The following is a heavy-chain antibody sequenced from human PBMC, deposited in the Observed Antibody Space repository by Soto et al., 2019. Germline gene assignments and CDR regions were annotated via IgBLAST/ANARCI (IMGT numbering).Heavy chain of an antibody. D-gene: IGHD3-10*01. J-gene: IGHJ4*02. CDR1: GGSISSYY. CDR3: ARVRGYSFDY. Sequence: QVQLQESGPGLVKPSETLSLTCTVSGGSISSYYWSWIRQPPGKGLEWIGYIYYSGSTNYNPSLKSRVTISVDTSKNQFSLKLSSVTAAHSAVYYRARVRGYSFDYWGQGTLVTVSS. CDR2: IYYSGST. V-gene: IGHV4-59*12.